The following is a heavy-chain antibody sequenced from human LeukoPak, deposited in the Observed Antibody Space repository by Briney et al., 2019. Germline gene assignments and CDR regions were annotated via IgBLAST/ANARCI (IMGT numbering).Heavy chain of an antibody. V-gene: IGHV4-61*02. CDR3: ARSYYYDGEQGD. CDR2: IYTSGST. D-gene: IGHD3-22*01. CDR1: GGSISSGSYY. J-gene: IGHJ4*02. Sequence: SETLSLTRTVSGGSISSGSYYWSWIRQPAGKGLEWIGRIYTSGSTNYNPSLKSRVTISVDTSKNQFSLKLSSVTAADTAVYYCARSYYYDGEQGDWGQGTLVTVSS.